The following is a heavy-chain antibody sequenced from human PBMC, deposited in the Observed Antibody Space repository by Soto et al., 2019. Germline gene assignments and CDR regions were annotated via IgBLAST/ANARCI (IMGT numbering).Heavy chain of an antibody. CDR3: ARHPKYSSGSSWFDP. V-gene: IGHV5-51*01. D-gene: IGHD6-19*01. CDR2: IFLGDSDT. J-gene: IGHJ5*02. Sequence: GESLKISCKGSGYIFTNYWIVWVRQMPGKGLEWMGSIFLGDSDTTYSPSFQGQVTVSADKSINTAYLQWSSLKASDTAMYYCARHPKYSSGSSWFDPWGQGTLVTVSS. CDR1: GYIFTNYW.